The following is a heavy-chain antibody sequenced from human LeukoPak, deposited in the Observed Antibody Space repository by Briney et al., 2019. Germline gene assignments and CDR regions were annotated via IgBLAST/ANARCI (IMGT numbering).Heavy chain of an antibody. CDR3: ARVGSYYDFWSGYLGPDYYYYYGMDV. V-gene: IGHV1-3*01. J-gene: IGHJ6*02. CDR2: INAGNGNT. CDR1: GYTFTSYA. D-gene: IGHD3-3*01. Sequence: GASVKVSCKASGYTFTSYAMHWVRQAPGQRFEWMGWINAGNGNTKYSQKFQGRVTITRDTSASTAYMELSSLRSEDTAVYYCARVGSYYDFWSGYLGPDYYYYYGMDVWGQGTTVTVSS.